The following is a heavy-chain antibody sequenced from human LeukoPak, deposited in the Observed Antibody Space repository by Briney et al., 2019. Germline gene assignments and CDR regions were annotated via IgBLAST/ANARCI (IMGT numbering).Heavy chain of an antibody. CDR2: IYPGDSDT. CDR3: ARQDDVAALDI. D-gene: IGHD1-1*01. Sequence: GESLKISFKGSGYSFTSYWIGWVRQMPGKGLEWMGIIYPGDSDTRYSPSFQGQVTISADKSISTSYLQCSSLKASATAMYYCARQDDVAALDICGQGTLVTVSS. CDR1: GYSFTSYW. V-gene: IGHV5-51*01. J-gene: IGHJ3*02.